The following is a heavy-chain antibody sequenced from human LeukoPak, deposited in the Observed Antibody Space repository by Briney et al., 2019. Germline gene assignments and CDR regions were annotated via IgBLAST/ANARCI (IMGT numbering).Heavy chain of an antibody. CDR3: ARGYCSSTSCYNHYYYYGMDV. CDR1: GFTFSSYG. CDR2: ISSSGSTI. Sequence: GGSLRLSCAASGFTFSSYGMHWVRQAPGKGLEWVSYISSSGSTIYYADSVKGRFTISRDNAKNSLYLQMNSLRAEDTAVYYCARGYCSSTSCYNHYYYYGMDVWGQGTTVTVSS. D-gene: IGHD2-2*02. J-gene: IGHJ6*02. V-gene: IGHV3-48*04.